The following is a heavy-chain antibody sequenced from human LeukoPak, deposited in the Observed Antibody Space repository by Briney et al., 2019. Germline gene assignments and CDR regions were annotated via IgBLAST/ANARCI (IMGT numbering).Heavy chain of an antibody. Sequence: GGSLRLSCAASGFTFSDYSMNWVRQAPGKGLEWVSSIGSTTSYIYYADSVKGRFTISRDNAENSLYLQMNSLRAEDTAMYYCARSQSLGYWGQGTLVTVSS. J-gene: IGHJ4*02. V-gene: IGHV3-21*01. CDR2: IGSTTSYI. D-gene: IGHD1-26*01. CDR1: GFTFSDYS. CDR3: ARSQSLGY.